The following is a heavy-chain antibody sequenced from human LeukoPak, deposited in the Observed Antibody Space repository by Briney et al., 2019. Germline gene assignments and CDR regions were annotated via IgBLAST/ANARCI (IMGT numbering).Heavy chain of an antibody. CDR1: GFTFSSYA. CDR3: AKDRFPYYYGSGSYIYYWYFDL. D-gene: IGHD3-10*01. Sequence: PGGSLRLSCAASGFTFSSYAMSWVRQAPGKGLEWVSAISGSGGSTYYADSVKGRFTISRDNSKDTLYLQMNSLRAEDTAVYYCAKDRFPYYYGSGSYIYYWYFDLWGRGTPVTVSS. J-gene: IGHJ2*01. V-gene: IGHV3-23*01. CDR2: ISGSGGST.